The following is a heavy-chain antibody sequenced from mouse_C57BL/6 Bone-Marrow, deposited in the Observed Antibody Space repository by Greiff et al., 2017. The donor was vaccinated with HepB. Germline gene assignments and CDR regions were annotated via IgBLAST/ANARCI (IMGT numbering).Heavy chain of an antibody. Sequence: EVNVVESGGGLVQSGRSLRLSCATSGFTFSDFYMEWVRQAPGKGLERIAASRNKANDDTTEYSASVKGRFIVSRDTSQSILYLQMNALRAEDTAIYYCARVEYSNPLDWYFDVWGTGTTVIVSS. D-gene: IGHD2-5*01. V-gene: IGHV7-1*01. CDR3: ARVEYSNPLDWYFDV. CDR1: GFTFSDFY. CDR2: SRNKANDDTT. J-gene: IGHJ1*03.